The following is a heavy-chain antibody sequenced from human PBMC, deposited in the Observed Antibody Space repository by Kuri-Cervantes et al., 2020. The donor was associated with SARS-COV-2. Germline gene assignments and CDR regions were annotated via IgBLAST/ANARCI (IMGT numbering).Heavy chain of an antibody. J-gene: IGHJ5*02. CDR1: GFSLRTTGVG. CDR2: IHWDDEK. Sequence: SGPTLVQPTQTLTLTCTFPGFSLRTTGVGVGWIRQPPGKALEWLALIHWDDEKHYSPSLKNRLTITKDTSKNQVVLTITNMDPVDTATYFYARRRLSYYDGSGYSAPFDPWGQGILVTVSS. V-gene: IGHV2-5*02. CDR3: ARRRLSYYDGSGYSAPFDP. D-gene: IGHD3-22*01.